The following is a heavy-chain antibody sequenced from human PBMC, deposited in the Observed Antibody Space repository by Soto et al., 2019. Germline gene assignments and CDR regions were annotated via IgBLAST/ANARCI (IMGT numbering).Heavy chain of an antibody. Sequence: ASVKVSCKVSGYTLTELSMHWVRQAPGKGLEWMGGFDPEDGETIYAQKFQGGVTMTEDTSTGTAYMELSSLRSEDTAVYYCATHPRNYDILTGYYWEDYWGQGTLVTVSS. V-gene: IGHV1-24*01. CDR2: FDPEDGET. CDR3: ATHPRNYDILTGYYWEDY. J-gene: IGHJ4*02. CDR1: GYTLTELS. D-gene: IGHD3-9*01.